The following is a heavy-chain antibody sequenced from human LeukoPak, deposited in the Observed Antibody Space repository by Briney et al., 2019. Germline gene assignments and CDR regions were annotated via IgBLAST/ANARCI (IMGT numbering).Heavy chain of an antibody. CDR2: IYTSGST. J-gene: IGHJ6*02. Sequence: SETLSLTCTVSGGSISSYYWSWLRQPAGKGLEWLGRIYTSGSTNYNPSLKSRVTMSVDTSKNQFSLKLSSVTAADTAVYYCARGDYYYGSGSYYNYYYGMDVWGQGTTVTVSS. CDR3: ARGDYYYGSGSYYNYYYGMDV. V-gene: IGHV4-4*07. CDR1: GGSISSYY. D-gene: IGHD3-10*01.